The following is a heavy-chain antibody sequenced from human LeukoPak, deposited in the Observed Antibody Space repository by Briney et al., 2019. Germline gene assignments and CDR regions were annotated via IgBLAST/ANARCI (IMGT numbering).Heavy chain of an antibody. CDR2: IRSKGYGGTT. CDR1: GFTFGDYA. D-gene: IGHD6-19*01. V-gene: IGHV3-49*04. CDR3: TRVGSSGWYGGDYFDY. J-gene: IGHJ4*02. Sequence: GGPLRLSWTASGFTFGDYAMSWVRQAPGKGLEWVGFIRSKGYGGTTEYAASVKGRFTISRDDSKSIDYLQMNSLKTEDTAVYYCTRVGSSGWYGGDYFDYWGQGTLVTVSS.